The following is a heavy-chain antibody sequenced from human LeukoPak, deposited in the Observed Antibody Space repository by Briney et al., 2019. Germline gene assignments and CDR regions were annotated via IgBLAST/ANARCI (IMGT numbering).Heavy chain of an antibody. CDR1: GYTFTSYD. CDR2: MNPNSGNT. J-gene: IGHJ1*01. D-gene: IGHD2-15*01. V-gene: IGHV1-8*01. CDR3: ARLWGPYCSGGSCYSNYFQH. Sequence: ASVKVSCKASGYTFTSYDINWVRQATGQGLEWMGWMNPNSGNTGYAQKFQGRVTMTRDTSISTAYMELSRLRSDDTAVYYCARLWGPYCSGGSCYSNYFQHWGQGTLVTVSS.